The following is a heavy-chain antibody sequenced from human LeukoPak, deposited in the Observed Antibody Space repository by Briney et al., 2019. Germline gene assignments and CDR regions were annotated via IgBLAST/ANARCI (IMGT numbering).Heavy chain of an antibody. CDR3: AKNRLRGRYYFDD. CDR1: GVTFSGYG. V-gene: IGHV3-30*18. Sequence: PGGSPRLSCAASGVTFSGYGMHWVRQAPGKGLEWMTFISYDGSNKYYADSVKGRFTLSRDNHKNSLYLQMDSLRPEDTAVYYCAKNRLRGRYYFDDWGQGTLVTVPS. D-gene: IGHD3-16*01. CDR2: ISYDGSNK. J-gene: IGHJ4*02.